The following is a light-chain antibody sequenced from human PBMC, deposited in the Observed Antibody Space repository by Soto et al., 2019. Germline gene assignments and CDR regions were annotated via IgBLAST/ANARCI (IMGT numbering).Light chain of an antibody. CDR3: QKYNRAPNT. CDR2: AAS. Sequence: DVQMTQSPSSLSASVGDRVTITCRASRDISSSLAWYQQKPGKVPKLLIYAASTLHAGVQSRFSGSGSGTFCTLTINSLQPEDVATYYCQKYNRAPNTFGRGTRLEIK. V-gene: IGKV1-27*01. J-gene: IGKJ2*01. CDR1: RDISSS.